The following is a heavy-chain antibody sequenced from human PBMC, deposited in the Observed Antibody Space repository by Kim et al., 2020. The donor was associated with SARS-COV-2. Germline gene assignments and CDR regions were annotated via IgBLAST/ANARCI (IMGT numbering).Heavy chain of an antibody. J-gene: IGHJ3*02. D-gene: IGHD1-1*01. CDR2: IWYDGSNK. Sequence: GGSLRLSCAASGFTFSSYGMHWVRQAPGKGLEWVAVIWYDGSNKYYADSVKGRFTISRDNSKNTLYLQMNSLRAEDTAVYYCARDQRMEYGFDIWGQGTMVTVSS. CDR3: ARDQRMEYGFDI. V-gene: IGHV3-33*01. CDR1: GFTFSSYG.